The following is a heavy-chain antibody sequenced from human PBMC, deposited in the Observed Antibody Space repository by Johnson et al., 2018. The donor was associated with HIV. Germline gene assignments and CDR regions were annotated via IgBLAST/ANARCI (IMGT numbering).Heavy chain of an antibody. J-gene: IGHJ3*02. Sequence: QVQLVESGGGLVKPGGSLRLSCAASGFNFRDHYMSWIRQAPGKGLEWVAYISSSGSTIYYADSVKGRFTISRDNAKNSLYLQMNSLRAEDTAVYYCARARWYLGGGSCCAFDIWGQGTMVTVSS. D-gene: IGHD2-15*01. V-gene: IGHV3-11*04. CDR2: ISSSGSTI. CDR3: ARARWYLGGGSCCAFDI. CDR1: GFNFRDHY.